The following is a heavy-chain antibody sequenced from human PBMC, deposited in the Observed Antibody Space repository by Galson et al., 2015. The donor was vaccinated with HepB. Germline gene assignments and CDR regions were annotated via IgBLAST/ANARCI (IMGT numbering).Heavy chain of an antibody. J-gene: IGHJ4*02. CDR3: SRETKHLVQFHSFDY. CDR2: ISSSSSNNK. V-gene: IGHV3-48*01. D-gene: IGHD6-13*01. Sequence: SLRLSCAASGFTFSSYSMNWVRQAPGKGLEWVSYISSSSSNNKYYADSVKGRFTISRDNAKNSLYLHMNSLRAEDTAVYYCSRETKHLVQFHSFDYWGQGILVTVSS. CDR1: GFTFSSYS.